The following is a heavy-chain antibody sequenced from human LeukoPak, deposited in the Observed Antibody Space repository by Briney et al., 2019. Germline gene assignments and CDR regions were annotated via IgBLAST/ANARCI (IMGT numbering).Heavy chain of an antibody. J-gene: IGHJ6*02. Sequence: SETLSLTCTVSGDSLMSYYWSWVRQPAGKGLEWIGRIYVTGSPVYSPSLRSRVTMSVDTSMNQFSLKLSSVTAADTAVYYCARTHISSSSSYYYYGMDVWGQGTTVTVSS. D-gene: IGHD6-6*01. V-gene: IGHV4-4*07. CDR2: IYVTGSP. CDR1: GDSLMSYY. CDR3: ARTHISSSSSYYYYGMDV.